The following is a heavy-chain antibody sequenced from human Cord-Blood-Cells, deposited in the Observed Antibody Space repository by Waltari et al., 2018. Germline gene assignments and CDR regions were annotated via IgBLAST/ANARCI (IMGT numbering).Heavy chain of an antibody. J-gene: IGHJ4*02. CDR1: GGTFSSYA. CDR2: IIPIFGTA. CDR3: ARGSRRYDSSGYYPYYFDY. D-gene: IGHD3-22*01. V-gene: IGHV1-69*01. Sequence: QVQLVQSGAEVKKPGSSVKVSCKASGGTFSSYAISWVRQAPGQGLEWMGGIIPIFGTANHAQKFQGRVTITADESTSTAYMELSSLRSEDTAVYYCARGSRRYDSSGYYPYYFDYWGQGTLVTVSS.